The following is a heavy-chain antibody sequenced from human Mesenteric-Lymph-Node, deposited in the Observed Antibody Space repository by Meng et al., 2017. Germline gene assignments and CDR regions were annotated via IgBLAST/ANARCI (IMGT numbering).Heavy chain of an antibody. CDR1: GGSLSGYY. CDR2: SNHRGTT. J-gene: IGHJ4*02. V-gene: IGHV4-34*01. D-gene: IGHD6-13*01. CDR3: ARSDYSGGWYSY. Sequence: QRHLLQGVGGLLDPTGTLSLTGAVYGGSLSGYYWNWTRQTPEKGLEWIGESNHRGTTNYNPSLKGRVTISVDTSKNHFSLSLTSMTAADTAVYFCARSDYSGGWYSYWGQGTLVTVSS.